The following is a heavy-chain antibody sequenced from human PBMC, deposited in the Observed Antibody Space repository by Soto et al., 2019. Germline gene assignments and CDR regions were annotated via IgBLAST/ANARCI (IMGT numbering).Heavy chain of an antibody. V-gene: IGHV4-34*01. CDR3: ARVAHDILTGYLYYYYYYGMDV. J-gene: IGHJ6*02. D-gene: IGHD3-9*01. CDR1: GGSFSGYY. Sequence: SETLSLTCAVYGGSFSGYYWSWIRQPPGKGLEWIGEINHSGSTNYNPSLKSRVTISVDTSKNQFSLKLSSVTAADTAVYYCARVAHDILTGYLYYYYYYGMDVWGQGTTVTVSS. CDR2: INHSGST.